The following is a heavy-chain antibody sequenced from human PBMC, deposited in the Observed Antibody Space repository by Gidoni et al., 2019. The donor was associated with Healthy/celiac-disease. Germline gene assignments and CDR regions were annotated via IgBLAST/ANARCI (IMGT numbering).Heavy chain of an antibody. CDR2: SIPIFGTA. Sequence: QVQLVQSVAEVKKPGSSVKVSCKASGGTFRSYAISWVRQAPGQGLEWMGGSIPIFGTANYAQKFQGRVTITADKSTSTAYMELSSLRSEDTAVYYCARGVVVVPAASIYYYMDVWGKGTTVTVSS. J-gene: IGHJ6*03. D-gene: IGHD2-2*01. V-gene: IGHV1-69*06. CDR3: ARGVVVVPAASIYYYMDV. CDR1: GGTFRSYA.